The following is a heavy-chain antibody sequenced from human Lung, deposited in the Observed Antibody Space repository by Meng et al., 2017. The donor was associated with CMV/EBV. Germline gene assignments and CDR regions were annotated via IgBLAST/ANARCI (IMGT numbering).Heavy chain of an antibody. CDR1: GFTFSSYA. D-gene: IGHD4-11*01. V-gene: IGHV3-23*01. CDR3: AKGISNYVHPNWFDP. J-gene: IGHJ5*02. CDR2: ISGSGGST. Sequence: SCAASGFTFSSYAMSWVRQAPGKGLEWVSAISGSGGSTYYADSVKGRFTISRDNSKNTLYLQMNSLRAEDTAVYYCAKGISNYVHPNWFDPWGQGNXVTVSS.